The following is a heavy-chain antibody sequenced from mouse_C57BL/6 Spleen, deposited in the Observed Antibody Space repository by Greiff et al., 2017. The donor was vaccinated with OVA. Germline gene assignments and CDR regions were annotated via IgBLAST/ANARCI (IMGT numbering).Heavy chain of an antibody. CDR3: ARFCDYDWYFDV. V-gene: IGHV1-39*01. CDR1: GYSFTDYN. Sequence: EVKLMESGPELVKPGASVKISCKASGYSFTDYNMNWVKQSNGKSLEWIGVLNPNYGTTSYNQKFKCKATLTVDQSSSTAYMQLNSLTSEDSAVYYCARFCDYDWYFDVWGTGTTVTVSS. J-gene: IGHJ1*03. D-gene: IGHD2-4*01. CDR2: LNPNYGTT.